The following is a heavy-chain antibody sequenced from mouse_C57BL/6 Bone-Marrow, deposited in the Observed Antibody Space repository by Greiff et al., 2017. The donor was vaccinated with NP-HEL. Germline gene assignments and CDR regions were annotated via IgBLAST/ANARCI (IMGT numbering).Heavy chain of an antibody. D-gene: IGHD1-1*01. V-gene: IGHV1-19*01. Sequence: VQLKESGPVLVKPGASVKMSCKASGYTFTDYYMNWVKQSHGKSLEWIGVINPYNGGTSYNQKFKGKATLTVDKSSSTAYMELNSLTSEDSAVYYCARGDFDYYGSSYAYWGQGTLVTVSA. CDR2: INPYNGGT. CDR1: GYTFTDYY. CDR3: ARGDFDYYGSSYAY. J-gene: IGHJ3*01.